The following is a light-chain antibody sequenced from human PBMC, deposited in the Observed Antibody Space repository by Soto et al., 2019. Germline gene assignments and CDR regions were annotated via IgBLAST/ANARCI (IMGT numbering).Light chain of an antibody. CDR3: QHYGSSHSNT. CDR1: QSVSSNY. V-gene: IGKV3-20*01. CDR2: DAS. J-gene: IGKJ5*01. Sequence: EIVLTQSPGTLSLSPGEGATLSCRASQSVSSNYLGWYQQKPGQAPRLLIYDASSRATGTPDRFSGSGSGTDFTLTISRLEPEDFAVYYCQHYGSSHSNTFGQGTRLEIK.